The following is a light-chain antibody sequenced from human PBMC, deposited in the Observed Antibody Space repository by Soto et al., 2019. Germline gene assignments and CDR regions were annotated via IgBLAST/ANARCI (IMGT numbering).Light chain of an antibody. V-gene: IGLV2-23*02. CDR2: EVT. CDR1: RSDIGSYNS. Sequence: QSALTQPASVSGSPGQSITISCTGTRSDIGSYNSIAWYQQHPGKAPRVMIFEVTKRPSGISNRFSGSKSGSTASLTISGPQAEDEADYFCFSYAGSSTWVFGGGTKVTVL. J-gene: IGLJ3*02. CDR3: FSYAGSSTWV.